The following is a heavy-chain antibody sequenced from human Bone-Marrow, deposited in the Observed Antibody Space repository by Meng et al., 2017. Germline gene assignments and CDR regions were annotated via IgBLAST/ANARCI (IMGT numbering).Heavy chain of an antibody. CDR3: ARSVGLATIPY. D-gene: IGHD5-24*01. V-gene: IGHV4-39*07. J-gene: IGHJ4*02. Sequence: GSLRLSCTVSGGSISSSSYYWGWIRQPPGKGLEWIGSIYYSGSTYYNPSLKSRVTISVDTSKNQFSLKLSSVTAADTAVYYCARSVGLATIPYWGQGTLVTVSS. CDR2: IYYSGST. CDR1: GGSISSSSYY.